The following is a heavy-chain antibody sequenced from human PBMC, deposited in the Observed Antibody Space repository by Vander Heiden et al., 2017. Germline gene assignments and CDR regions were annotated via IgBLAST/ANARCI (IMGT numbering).Heavy chain of an antibody. D-gene: IGHD1-1*01. CDR2: IIPIFGTA. J-gene: IGHJ6*02. CDR3: ARFPTNDGDYYYYGMDV. CDR1: GGTFRSYA. V-gene: IGHV1-69*01. Sequence: QVQLAQSGAQVTKPGSSVKVSCKASGGTFRSYAISCVRPPPGQGLEGMGGIIPIFGTANYAQKFKGRVTITADESTSTAYMELSSLRSEDTAVYYCARFPTNDGDYYYYGMDVWGQGTTVTVSS.